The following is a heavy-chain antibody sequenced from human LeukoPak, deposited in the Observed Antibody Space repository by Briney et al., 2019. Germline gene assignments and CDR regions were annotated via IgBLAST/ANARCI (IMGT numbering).Heavy chain of an antibody. D-gene: IGHD6-6*01. V-gene: IGHV4-34*01. CDR2: INHSGST. Sequence: SETLSLTCALSGGSLSGYYWGWIRQPPRKGLERIWEINHSGSTNYNPSLTSRVTISVDTSKNQFSLTLSSVTAADTPLYYCSRDRGTEYSRNRRPQQSDYWGQGTLVSVSS. CDR3: SRDRGTEYSRNRRPQQSDY. CDR1: GGSLSGYY. J-gene: IGHJ4*02.